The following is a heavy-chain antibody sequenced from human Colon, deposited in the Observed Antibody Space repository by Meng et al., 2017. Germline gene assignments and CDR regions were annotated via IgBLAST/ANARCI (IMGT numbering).Heavy chain of an antibody. Sequence: QLQLQESGPGLVKPSQTLSLPCTFSGDSISSDYFWSWIRQPPGKGLEWIGYIYHGGSTDYNPSLRSRVTISVDTSKNQFSLKLTSVTAADTAVYYCVRSSGWVRTGFDPWGQGTLVTVSS. J-gene: IGHJ5*02. D-gene: IGHD6-19*01. V-gene: IGHV4-30-4*01. CDR2: IYHGGST. CDR1: GDSISSDYF. CDR3: VRSSGWVRTGFDP.